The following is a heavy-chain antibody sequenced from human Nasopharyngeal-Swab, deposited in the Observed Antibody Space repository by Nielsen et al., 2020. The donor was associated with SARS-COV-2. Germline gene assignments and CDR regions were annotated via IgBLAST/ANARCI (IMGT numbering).Heavy chain of an antibody. CDR2: IYYSGST. CDR3: ARVIAVAGYIKSAAFDI. J-gene: IGHJ3*02. D-gene: IGHD6-19*01. V-gene: IGHV4-31*03. Sequence: SETLSLTCTVSGGSISSGGYYWSWIRQHPGKGLEWIGYIYYSGSTYYNPSLKSRVTISVDTSKNQFSLKLSSVTAADTAVYYCARVIAVAGYIKSAAFDIWGQGTMVTVSS. CDR1: GGSISSGGYY.